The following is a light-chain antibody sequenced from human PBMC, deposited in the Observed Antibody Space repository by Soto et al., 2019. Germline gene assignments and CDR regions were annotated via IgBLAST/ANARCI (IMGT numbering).Light chain of an antibody. Sequence: QSVLTQPASVSGSPVQSITISCTGTNSDVGGYNFVSWYQHHPGKAPKLIIYDVTNRPSGVPNRFSGSKSGNTASLTISGLQAGDEADYYCSSYTSSSTLVFGTGTKVTVL. V-gene: IGLV2-14*03. CDR1: NSDVGGYNF. CDR3: SSYTSSSTLV. CDR2: DVT. J-gene: IGLJ1*01.